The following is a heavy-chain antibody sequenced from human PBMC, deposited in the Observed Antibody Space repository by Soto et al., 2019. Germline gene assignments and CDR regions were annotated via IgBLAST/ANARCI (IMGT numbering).Heavy chain of an antibody. CDR3: ARHQEIRGVRIPYHYYGMDV. D-gene: IGHD3-10*01. Sequence: PSETLSLTCAVYGGSFSGYYWTWLRQPPGTGLEWIGEINHSGSTNYNPSLKSRVTISVDTSKNQFSLRLRSVTAADTAVYYCARHQEIRGVRIPYHYYGMDVWGQGTTVTVS. J-gene: IGHJ6*02. CDR1: GGSFSGYY. V-gene: IGHV4-34*01. CDR2: INHSGST.